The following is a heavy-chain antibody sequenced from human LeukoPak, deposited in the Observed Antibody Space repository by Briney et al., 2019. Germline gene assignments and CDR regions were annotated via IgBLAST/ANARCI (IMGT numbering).Heavy chain of an antibody. D-gene: IGHD3-3*01. V-gene: IGHV4-34*01. CDR1: GGSFSGYY. J-gene: IGHJ4*02. CDR2: INHSGGT. Sequence: SETLSLTCAVYGGSFSGYYWSWIRQPPGKGLEWIGEINHSGGTNYNPSLKSRVTISVDTSKNQFSLKLSSVTAADTAVYYCAGGKENYDFWSGYLYYFDYWGQGTLVTVSS. CDR3: AGGKENYDFWSGYLYYFDY.